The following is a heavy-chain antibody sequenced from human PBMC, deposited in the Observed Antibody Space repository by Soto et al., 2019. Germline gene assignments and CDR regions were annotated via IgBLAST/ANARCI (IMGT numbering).Heavy chain of an antibody. Sequence: QDQLVQSGAEVKKPGSSVKVSCKAFGGPFSSHTFSWVRQAPGQGLEWMGRIIPALGTTTYAQKFQGRVTITADESVTTVYMELNSLRTEDTAVYYCARPDFGDYWYFDRWGRGILVTVSS. CDR1: GGPFSSHT. CDR2: IIPALGTT. V-gene: IGHV1-69*08. J-gene: IGHJ2*01. D-gene: IGHD4-17*01. CDR3: ARPDFGDYWYFDR.